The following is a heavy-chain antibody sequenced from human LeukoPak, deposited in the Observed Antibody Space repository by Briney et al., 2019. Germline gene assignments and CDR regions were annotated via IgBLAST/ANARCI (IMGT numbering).Heavy chain of an antibody. D-gene: IGHD2-2*01. CDR1: GFTFSSYG. Sequence: GGSLRLSCAASGFTFSSYGMHWVRQAPGKGLEWLAAISYDGSNKYYADSVKGRFTISRDNSKNTLYLQMNSLRAEDTAVYYCATSTAALNWGQGTLVTVSS. CDR2: ISYDGSNK. CDR3: ATSTAALN. V-gene: IGHV3-30*03. J-gene: IGHJ4*02.